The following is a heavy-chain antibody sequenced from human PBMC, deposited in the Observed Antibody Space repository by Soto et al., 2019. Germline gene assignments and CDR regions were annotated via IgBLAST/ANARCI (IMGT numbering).Heavy chain of an antibody. D-gene: IGHD2-21*01. J-gene: IGHJ6*02. CDR3: ARSVGDNYYYYGMDV. Sequence: ASVKVSCKASGYTFTSYGISWVRQAPGQGLEWMGWISAYNGNTDYAQKFQDRVTMTTDTSTSTAYMELRSLRSDDTAVYYCARSVGDNYYYYGMDVWGQGTTVTVSS. V-gene: IGHV1-18*01. CDR1: GYTFTSYG. CDR2: ISAYNGNT.